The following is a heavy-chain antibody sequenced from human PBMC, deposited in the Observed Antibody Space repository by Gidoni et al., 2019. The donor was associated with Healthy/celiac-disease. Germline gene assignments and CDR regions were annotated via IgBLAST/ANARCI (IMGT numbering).Heavy chain of an antibody. J-gene: IGHJ4*02. D-gene: IGHD5-18*01. CDR3: ARGWGGDTAMVFVY. CDR2: IWYYGSNK. Sequence: QVQLVESGGGVVQPGRSRRHSCAASGVTLRSYGLHWVGQAPGKGLEWVAVIWYYGSNKYYADSVKGRFPISRYNSKNTLYLQMNSLRAEDTAVYYCARGWGGDTAMVFVYWGQGTLVTVSS. V-gene: IGHV3-33*01. CDR1: GVTLRSYG.